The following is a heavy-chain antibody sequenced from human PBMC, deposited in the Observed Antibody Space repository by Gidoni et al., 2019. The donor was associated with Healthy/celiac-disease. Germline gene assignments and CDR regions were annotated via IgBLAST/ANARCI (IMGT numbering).Heavy chain of an antibody. Sequence: QVTLKESGPVLVKPTETLTLTCTVSGFSLSNARMGVSWIRQPPGKALEWLAHIFSNDEKSYSTSLKSRLTISKDTSKSQVVLTMTNMDPVDTATYYCARTPPGGDSSGYPLDAFDIWGQGTMVTVSS. J-gene: IGHJ3*02. CDR3: ARTPPGGDSSGYPLDAFDI. D-gene: IGHD3-22*01. V-gene: IGHV2-26*01. CDR2: IFSNDEK. CDR1: GFSLSNARMG.